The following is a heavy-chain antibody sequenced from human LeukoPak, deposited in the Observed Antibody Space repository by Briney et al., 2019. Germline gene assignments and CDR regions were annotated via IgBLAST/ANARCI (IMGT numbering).Heavy chain of an antibody. J-gene: IGHJ5*02. CDR1: GGSISSSSYY. V-gene: IGHV4-39*01. CDR2: IYYTGST. CDR3: ARVLVMATIFWAGSPWFDP. Sequence: PSETLSLTCTVSGGSISSSSYYWGWIRQPPGKGLEWIGSIYYTGSTYYNPSLKSRVTISVDTSKNQFSLKLSSVTAADTAVYYCARVLVMATIFWAGSPWFDPWGQGTLVTVSS. D-gene: IGHD5-24*01.